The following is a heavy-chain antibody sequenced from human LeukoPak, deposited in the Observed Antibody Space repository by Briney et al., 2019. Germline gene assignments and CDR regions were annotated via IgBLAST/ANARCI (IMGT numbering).Heavy chain of an antibody. CDR3: ARDVHGGAFGY. CDR1: GFTFSNAW. CDR2: IKSKTDGGTT. D-gene: IGHD4-23*01. J-gene: IGHJ4*02. Sequence: GGSLRLSCAASGFTFSNAWMSWVRQAPGKGLEWVGRIKSKTDGGTTDYAAPVKGRFTISRDDSKNTLYLQMNSLRAEDTAVYYCARDVHGGAFGYWGQGTLVTVSS. V-gene: IGHV3-15*01.